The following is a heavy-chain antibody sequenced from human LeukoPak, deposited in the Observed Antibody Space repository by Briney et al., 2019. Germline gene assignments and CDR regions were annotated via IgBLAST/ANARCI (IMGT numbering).Heavy chain of an antibody. D-gene: IGHD6-19*01. CDR2: ISYDGSNK. V-gene: IGHV3-30-3*01. Sequence: GRFLRLSCAASGFTFSSYTMHWVRQAPGKGLEWVAVISYDGSNKYYADSVKGRFTISRDNSKNTLYLQMNSLRAEDTAVYYCARDPEAVAGTRGAYYYYGMDVWGQGTTVTVSS. CDR1: GFTFSSYT. CDR3: ARDPEAVAGTRGAYYYYGMDV. J-gene: IGHJ6*02.